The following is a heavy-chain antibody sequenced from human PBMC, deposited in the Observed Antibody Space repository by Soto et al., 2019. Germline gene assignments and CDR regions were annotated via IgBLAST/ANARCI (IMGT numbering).Heavy chain of an antibody. J-gene: IGHJ4*02. D-gene: IGHD1-26*01. V-gene: IGHV3-23*01. Sequence: PGGSLRLSCAASAFTFSSYAIAWVRQAPGKGLEWVSSIAGSGGDISYADSVKGRFTISRDNSKNTLYLQMDSLRAEDTAIYYCAKKYRGTYPFDYWGQGTLVTVSS. CDR1: AFTFSSYA. CDR2: IAGSGGDI. CDR3: AKKYRGTYPFDY.